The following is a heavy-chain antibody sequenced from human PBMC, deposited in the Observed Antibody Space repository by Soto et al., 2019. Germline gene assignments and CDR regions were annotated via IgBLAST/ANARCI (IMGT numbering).Heavy chain of an antibody. V-gene: IGHV1-46*03. CDR3: ARDQSWPDLLWWFDH. D-gene: IGHD2-15*01. CDR2: IYPGGVNI. CDR1: GYSFTSHY. J-gene: IGHJ5*02. Sequence: QGQLVQSGAEVQKPGASVKVSCKAIGYSFTSHYMHWVRQAPGQGLEWMGTIYPGGVNIGYEQKFKGRVTMTKDTAKSTFYMELNSLTAEDTAVYYCARDQSWPDLLWWFDHWGQGTLVTVSS.